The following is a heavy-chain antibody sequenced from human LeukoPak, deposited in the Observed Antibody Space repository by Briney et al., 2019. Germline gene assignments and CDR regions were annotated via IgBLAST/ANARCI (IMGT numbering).Heavy chain of an antibody. V-gene: IGHV3-74*01. CDR3: AKTYSSSWYGLLDY. Sequence: GGSLRLSCAASGFTFSSYWMHWVRQAPGKGLVWGSRINSDGNTTYYADSVKGRFTISRDNSKNTLYLQMNSLRAEDTAVYYCAKTYSSSWYGLLDYWGQGTLVTVSS. J-gene: IGHJ4*02. CDR1: GFTFSSYW. CDR2: INSDGNTT. D-gene: IGHD6-13*01.